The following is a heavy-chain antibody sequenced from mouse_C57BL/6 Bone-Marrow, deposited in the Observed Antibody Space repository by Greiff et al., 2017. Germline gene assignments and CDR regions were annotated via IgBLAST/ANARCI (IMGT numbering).Heavy chain of an antibody. Sequence: EVKLVESGGDLVKPGGSLKLSCAASGFTFSSYGMSWVRQTPDKRLEWVATISSGGSYTYYPDSVKGRFTISRDNAKNTLYLQMSSLKSEDTAMHYCARQIYYDYDDWFAYWGQGTLVTVSA. D-gene: IGHD2-4*01. CDR2: ISSGGSYT. J-gene: IGHJ3*01. CDR3: ARQIYYDYDDWFAY. V-gene: IGHV5-6*01. CDR1: GFTFSSYG.